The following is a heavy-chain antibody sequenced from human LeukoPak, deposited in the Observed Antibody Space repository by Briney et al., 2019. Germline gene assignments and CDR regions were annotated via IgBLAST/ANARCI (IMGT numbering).Heavy chain of an antibody. V-gene: IGHV3-21*01. CDR2: ISSSSSYI. CDR3: ARGGITMVRGVITSGMDV. Sequence: GGSLRLSCAASGFTFSSYSMTWVRQAPGKGLEWVSSISSSSSYIYYADSVKGRFTISRDNAKNSLYLQMNSLRAEDTAVYYCARGGITMVRGVITSGMDVWGQGTTVTVSS. D-gene: IGHD3-10*01. J-gene: IGHJ6*02. CDR1: GFTFSSYS.